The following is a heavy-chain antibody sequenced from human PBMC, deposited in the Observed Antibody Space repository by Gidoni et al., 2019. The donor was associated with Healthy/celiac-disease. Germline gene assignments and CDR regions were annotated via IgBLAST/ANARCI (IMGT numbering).Heavy chain of an antibody. J-gene: IGHJ4*02. CDR1: GFTFGAYA. V-gene: IGHV3-49*03. D-gene: IGHD5-18*01. CDR2: IRSKAYGGTT. Sequence: EVQLVESGGGLVQPGRSLRLSCTASGFTFGAYAMSWFRRAPGKGLEWVGFIRSKAYGGTTEYAASVKGRFTISRDDSKSIAYLQMNSLKTEDTAVYYCTRDRYSYGNTFDYWGQGTLVTVSS. CDR3: TRDRYSYGNTFDY.